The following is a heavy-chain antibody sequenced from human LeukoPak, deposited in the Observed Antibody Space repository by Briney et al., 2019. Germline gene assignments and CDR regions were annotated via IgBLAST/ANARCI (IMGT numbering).Heavy chain of an antibody. CDR1: GGSLSTITYY. CDR2: MYYRGNT. CDR3: ARLYGNYQNYFDY. J-gene: IGHJ4*02. V-gene: IGHV4-39*07. Sequence: PSETLSLTCTVSGGSLSTITYYWGWLRQPPGTGLEWVGHMYYRGNTFYNPSLKSRVTISVDTSKNQFSLTLRSVTAADTAVCYCARLYGNYQNYFDYWGQGTLVTVSS. D-gene: IGHD1-7*01.